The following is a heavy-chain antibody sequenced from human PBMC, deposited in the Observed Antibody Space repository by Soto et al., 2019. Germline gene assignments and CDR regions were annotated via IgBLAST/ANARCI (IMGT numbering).Heavy chain of an antibody. V-gene: IGHV3-30*18. J-gene: IGHJ6*03. CDR3: ANDGVVTILGGWGAGYYYMDV. Sequence: QVQLVESGGGVVQPGRSLRLSCAASGFTFSSYGMHWVRQAPGKGLEWVAVISYDGSNKYYADSVKGRFTISRDNSKKSVELATNRVRAEDTVGYYCANDGVVTILGGWGAGYYYMDVWGKGTTVTVSS. D-gene: IGHD3-3*01. CDR1: GFTFSSYG. CDR2: ISYDGSNK.